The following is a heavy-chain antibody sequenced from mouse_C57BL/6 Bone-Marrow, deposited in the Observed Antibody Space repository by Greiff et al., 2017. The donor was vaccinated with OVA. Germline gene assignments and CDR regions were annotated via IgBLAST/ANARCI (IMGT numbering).Heavy chain of an antibody. CDR1: GYTFTSYD. CDR2: IYPRDGST. D-gene: IGHD2-2*01. V-gene: IGHV1-85*01. J-gene: IGHJ2*01. CDR3: ARKVWLREDYFDY. Sequence: VQLQESGPELVKPGASVKLSCKASGYTFTSYDINWVKQRPGQGLEWIGWIYPRDGSTKYNEKFKGKATLTVDTSSSTAYMELHSLTSEDSAVYFCARKVWLREDYFDYWGQGTTLTVSS.